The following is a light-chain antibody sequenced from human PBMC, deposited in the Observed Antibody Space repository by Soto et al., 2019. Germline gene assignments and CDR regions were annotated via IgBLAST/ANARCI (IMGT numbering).Light chain of an antibody. CDR1: PSDVGASNY. CDR3: SSGAGTKNMV. CDR2: EVS. J-gene: IGLJ2*01. Sequence: QSVLTQPPSASGSPGQSVTISCTGTPSDVGASNYVSWYQQQPGKAPKLMISEVSKRPSGVPDRFAGSKSGNTASLTVSGLQAEDEADYYCSSGAGTKNMVFGAGTKLTVL. V-gene: IGLV2-8*01.